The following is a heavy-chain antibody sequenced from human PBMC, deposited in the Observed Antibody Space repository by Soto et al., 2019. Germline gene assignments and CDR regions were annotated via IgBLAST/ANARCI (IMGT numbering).Heavy chain of an antibody. V-gene: IGHV3-74*01. D-gene: IGHD4-4*01. CDR1: GFTFSNAW. CDR3: ARGLHNYDGVDV. CDR2: VKSKNDGGIT. J-gene: IGHJ6*02. Sequence: GGSLRLSCAASGFTFSNAWINWVRQPPGRGLEWVGRVKSKNDGGITRHADSVKGRFTISRDNARNTVHLQMNSLRAEDTGVYYCARGLHNYDGVDVWGQGTTVTVSS.